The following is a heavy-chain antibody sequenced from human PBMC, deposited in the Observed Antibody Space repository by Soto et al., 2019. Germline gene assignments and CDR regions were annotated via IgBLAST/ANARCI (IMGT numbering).Heavy chain of an antibody. D-gene: IGHD2-2*01. CDR1: GFTFISYW. V-gene: IGHV3-7*03. Sequence: WGSLRLSCAASGFTFISYWIIFFGHAPGKGLEWVATIRQDGSKKYYVDSLKGRLTISRDNAENSLHLQMDSLRAEDTAVYYCATYTRNFDSWGQGTLVTVSS. CDR3: ATYTRNFDS. CDR2: IRQDGSKK. J-gene: IGHJ4*02.